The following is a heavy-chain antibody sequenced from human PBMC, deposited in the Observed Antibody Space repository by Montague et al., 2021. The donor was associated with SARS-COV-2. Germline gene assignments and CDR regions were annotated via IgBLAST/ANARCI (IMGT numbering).Heavy chain of an antibody. CDR3: AHRRGLLLSDAFDI. D-gene: IGHD1-26*01. CDR2: LYWDDDT. V-gene: IGHV2-5*02. J-gene: IGHJ3*02. Sequence: PALVKPTQTLTLTCTFSGFSLSTSGVGVGWIRQPPGKALEWLALLYWDDDTRYSPPLKSRLTITKDTSKNQVVLTMTNMDPVDTATYYCAHRRGLLLSDAFDIWGQGTMVTVSS. CDR1: GFSLSTSGVG.